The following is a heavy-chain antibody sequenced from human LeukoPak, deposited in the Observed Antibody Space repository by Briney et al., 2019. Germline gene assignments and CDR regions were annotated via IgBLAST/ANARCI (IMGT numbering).Heavy chain of an antibody. J-gene: IGHJ4*02. Sequence: HSGGSLRLSCAASGFTFSSYAMSWVRQAPGKGLEWVSTVSGSGGSTYYTDSVKCRFTISRDNSKNTLFLQMNSLRADDTAVYYCARRYYDILTGYYKSPTLDYWGQGTLVTVSS. CDR1: GFTFSSYA. CDR2: VSGSGGST. D-gene: IGHD3-9*01. CDR3: ARRYYDILTGYYKSPTLDY. V-gene: IGHV3-23*01.